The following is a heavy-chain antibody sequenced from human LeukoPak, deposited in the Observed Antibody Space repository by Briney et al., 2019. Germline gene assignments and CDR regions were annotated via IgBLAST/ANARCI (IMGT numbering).Heavy chain of an antibody. CDR2: ISSNGRNT. V-gene: IGHV3-64*01. J-gene: IGHJ4*02. Sequence: PGGSLRLSCAASGFTFSSFALHWVRQAPGKGLEYVSAISSNGRNTYYANSVKGRFTISRDNSKNTLYLQMGSLRAEDMAVYYCAREDYGSGSYPLDYWGQGTLVTVCS. CDR3: AREDYGSGSYPLDY. D-gene: IGHD3-10*01. CDR1: GFTFSSFA.